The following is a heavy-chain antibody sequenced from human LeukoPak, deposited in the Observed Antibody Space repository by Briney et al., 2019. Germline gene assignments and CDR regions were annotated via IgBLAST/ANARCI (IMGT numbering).Heavy chain of an antibody. CDR1: GYSISSGYY. D-gene: IGHD1-26*01. Sequence: SETLSLTCTVSGYSISSGYYWGWIRQPPGKGLEWIGSIYHSGSTNYNPSLKSRVTISVDTSKNQFSLKLSSVTAADTAVYYCVSGRELPLFDYWGQGTLVTVSS. J-gene: IGHJ4*02. V-gene: IGHV4-38-2*02. CDR2: IYHSGST. CDR3: VSGRELPLFDY.